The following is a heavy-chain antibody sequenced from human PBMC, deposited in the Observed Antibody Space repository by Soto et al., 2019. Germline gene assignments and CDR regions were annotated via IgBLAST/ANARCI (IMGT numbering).Heavy chain of an antibody. CDR1: GFTFSSNG. J-gene: IGHJ5*01. CDR2: VAYDGSKT. Sequence: QVQLVESGGGVVQPGRSLRLTCAASGFTFSSNGMHWVRQAPGKGLEGVALVAYDGSKTYYGDSVRGRFTISRDNSENTLYLQMNSLRAEDTAVYYCARWVGGSMYDNSGKYDSWGQGTLVTVS. CDR3: ARWVGGSMYDNSGKYDS. V-gene: IGHV3-30*03. D-gene: IGHD3-22*01.